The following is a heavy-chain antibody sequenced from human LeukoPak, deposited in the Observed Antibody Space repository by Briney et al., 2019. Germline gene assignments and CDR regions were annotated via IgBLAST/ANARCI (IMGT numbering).Heavy chain of an antibody. Sequence: GGSLRLSCAASGFTFDDYAMHWVRQAPGKGLEWVSGISWNSGSIGYADSVKGRFTISRDNAKNSLYLQMNSLRAEDTALCYCAKDMAEYSSSWLDYWGQGTLVTVSS. CDR2: ISWNSGSI. D-gene: IGHD6-13*01. CDR1: GFTFDDYA. CDR3: AKDMAEYSSSWLDY. V-gene: IGHV3-9*01. J-gene: IGHJ4*02.